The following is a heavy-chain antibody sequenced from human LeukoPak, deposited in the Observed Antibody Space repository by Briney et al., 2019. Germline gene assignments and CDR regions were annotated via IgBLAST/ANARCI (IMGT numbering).Heavy chain of an antibody. CDR1: GFTFSTYG. Sequence: GGSLRLSCAASGFTFSTYGMHWVRQAPGKGLEWVAFIRYDGSNKYYADSVKGRFTISRDNSKNTLYLQMNSLRAEDTAVYYCAKDNKGEFAPTQFDPWGQGTLVTVSS. V-gene: IGHV3-30*02. CDR3: AKDNKGEFAPTQFDP. CDR2: IRYDGSNK. D-gene: IGHD2-21*01. J-gene: IGHJ5*02.